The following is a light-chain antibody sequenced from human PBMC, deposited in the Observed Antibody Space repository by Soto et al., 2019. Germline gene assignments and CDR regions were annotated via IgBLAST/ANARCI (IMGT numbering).Light chain of an antibody. J-gene: IGKJ4*01. CDR2: GAS. CDR1: QSVSSSY. CDR3: QQYGRLPST. V-gene: IGKV3-20*01. Sequence: EIVLTQSPGTLSLSPGERATLSCRASQSVSSSYLARYQQKPGQAPRLLIYGASSRATGIPDRFSCSGSGTDFTLTISRQEPEEFAVYYCQQYGRLPSTFGGGTKVEIK.